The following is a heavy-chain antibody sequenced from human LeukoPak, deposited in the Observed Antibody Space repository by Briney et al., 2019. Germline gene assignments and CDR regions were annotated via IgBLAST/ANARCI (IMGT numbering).Heavy chain of an antibody. CDR3: ARVPSYGYLNWFDP. D-gene: IGHD5-18*01. CDR1: GGSFSGYY. CDR2: INHSGST. J-gene: IGHJ5*02. Sequence: SETLSLTCAVYGGSFSGYYWSWIRQPPGKVLEWIGEINHSGSTNYNPSLKSRVTISVDTSKNQFSLKLSSVTAADTAVYYCARVPSYGYLNWFDPWGQGTLVTVSS. V-gene: IGHV4-34*01.